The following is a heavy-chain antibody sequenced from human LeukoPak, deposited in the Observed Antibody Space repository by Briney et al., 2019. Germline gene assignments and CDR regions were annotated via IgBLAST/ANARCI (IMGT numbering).Heavy chain of an antibody. D-gene: IGHD3-9*01. CDR1: GFTFRSYG. Sequence: GGSLRLSCAASGFTFRSYGMHWVRQGPGKGLEWVAFTRYDGSNKYYADSVKGRFTISRDNSKNTLYLQMNSLRAEDTAVYYCAKDPDGLRGFLTGYDYWGQGTLVTVSS. J-gene: IGHJ4*02. V-gene: IGHV3-30*02. CDR2: TRYDGSNK. CDR3: AKDPDGLRGFLTGYDY.